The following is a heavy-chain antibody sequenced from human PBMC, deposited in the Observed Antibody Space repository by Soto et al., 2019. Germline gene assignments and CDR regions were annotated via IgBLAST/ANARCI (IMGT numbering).Heavy chain of an antibody. Sequence: GESLKISCKGSGYSFTSYWIGWVRQMPGKGLEWMGIIYPGDSDTRYSPSFQGQVTISADRSISTAYLQWSSLKASDTAMYYCARHRGSSGDPYYYYGMDVWGQGTTVTVSS. D-gene: IGHD6-6*01. CDR2: IYPGDSDT. V-gene: IGHV5-51*01. CDR3: ARHRGSSGDPYYYYGMDV. J-gene: IGHJ6*02. CDR1: GYSFTSYW.